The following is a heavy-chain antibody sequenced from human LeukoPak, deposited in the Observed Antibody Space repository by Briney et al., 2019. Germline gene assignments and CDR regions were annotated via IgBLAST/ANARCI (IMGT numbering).Heavy chain of an antibody. CDR3: ARGPFYAYHFDY. CDR2: INHSGST. V-gene: IGHV4-34*01. J-gene: IGHJ4*02. Sequence: PGGSLRLSCAASGFTFSSYWMSWVRQAPGKGLEWIGEINHSGSTNYNPSLKSRVTISVDTSKNQFSLKQSSVTAADTAVYYCARGPFYAYHFDYWGQGTLVTVSS. D-gene: IGHD2/OR15-2a*01. CDR1: GFTFSSYW.